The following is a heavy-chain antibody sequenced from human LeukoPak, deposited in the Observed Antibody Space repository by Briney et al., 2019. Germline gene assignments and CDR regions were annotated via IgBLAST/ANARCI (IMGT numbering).Heavy chain of an antibody. J-gene: IGHJ6*03. CDR2: ISGSGGST. V-gene: IGHV3-23*01. CDR3: AKDRKGSSWYSYYYYMDV. Sequence: GGSLRLSCAASGFTFSSYAMSWVRQAPGKGLEWVSAISGSGGSTYYADSVKGRFTISRDNSKNTLYLQMNSLRAEDTAVYYCAKDRKGSSWYSYYYYMDVWGKGTTVTASS. D-gene: IGHD6-13*01. CDR1: GFTFSSYA.